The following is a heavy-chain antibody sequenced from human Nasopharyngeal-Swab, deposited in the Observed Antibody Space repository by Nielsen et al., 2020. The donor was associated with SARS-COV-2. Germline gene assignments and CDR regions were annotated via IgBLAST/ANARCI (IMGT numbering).Heavy chain of an antibody. CDR3: ARDSPYGGNSYQDQFDP. J-gene: IGHJ5*02. V-gene: IGHV1-69*06. D-gene: IGHD4-23*01. CDR2: IIPIFGTA. Sequence: WVRQAPGQGLEWMGGIIPIFGTANYAQKFQGRVTITADKSTSTAYMELSSLRSEDTAVYYCARDSPYGGNSYQDQFDPWGQGILVTVSS.